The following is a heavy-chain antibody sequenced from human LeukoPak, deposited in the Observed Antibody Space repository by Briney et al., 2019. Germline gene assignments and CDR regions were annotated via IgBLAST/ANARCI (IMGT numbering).Heavy chain of an antibody. Sequence: SKTLSLTCAVSDYPISRNYFWGWIRQPPGKGLEWIGGIYHSGTTYYNPSLKSRVTLFLDTSKNQFSLKLSSVSAADTAMYFCATRVVPLEGEEWGFIGDYWGQGILVTVSS. CDR2: IYHSGTT. J-gene: IGHJ4*02. CDR1: DYPISRNYF. D-gene: IGHD1-26*01. CDR3: ATRVVPLEGEEWGFIGDY. V-gene: IGHV4-38-2*01.